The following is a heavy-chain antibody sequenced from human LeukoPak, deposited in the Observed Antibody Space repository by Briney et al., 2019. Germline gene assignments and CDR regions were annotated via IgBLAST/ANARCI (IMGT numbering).Heavy chain of an antibody. CDR1: GGSFCGYY. CDR2: INHSGST. J-gene: IGHJ4*02. CDR3: ARGAGGSGSYPRFDY. Sequence: SETLSLTCAVYGGSFCGYYWSWIRQPPGKGLEWIGEINHSGSTNYNPSLKSRVTISVDTSKNQFSLKLSSVTAADTAVYYCARGAGGSGSYPRFDYWGQGTLVTVSS. V-gene: IGHV4-34*01. D-gene: IGHD3-10*01.